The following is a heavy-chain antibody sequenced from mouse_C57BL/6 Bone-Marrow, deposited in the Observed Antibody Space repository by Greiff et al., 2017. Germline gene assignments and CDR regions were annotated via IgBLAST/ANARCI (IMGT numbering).Heavy chain of an antibody. Sequence: VQLQQSGTVLARPGASVKMSCKTSGYTFTSYWMHWVKQRPGQGLEWIGAIYPGNSDTSYNQKFKGKAKLTAVTSASTAYMGLSSLTNEDSAVYYCTRDYYGSSSYYFDYWGQGTTLTVSS. CDR1: GYTFTSYW. J-gene: IGHJ2*01. V-gene: IGHV1-5*01. D-gene: IGHD1-1*01. CDR3: TRDYYGSSSYYFDY. CDR2: IYPGNSDT.